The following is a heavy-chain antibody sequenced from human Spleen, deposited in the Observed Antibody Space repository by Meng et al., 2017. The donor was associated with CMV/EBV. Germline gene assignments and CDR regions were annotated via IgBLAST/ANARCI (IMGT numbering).Heavy chain of an antibody. CDR3: ARDIVPGYYYGLDV. V-gene: IGHV3-74*03. D-gene: IGHD2-15*01. Sequence: GESLKISCVASGFTFSTYWMDWVRQAPGEGLVWVSRISSDVTKTTYADCVKGRFTISRDNAKNTLYLQMNSLRVEDTAVYYCARDIVPGYYYGLDVWGQGTTVTVSS. J-gene: IGHJ6*02. CDR1: GFTFSTYW. CDR2: ISSDVTKT.